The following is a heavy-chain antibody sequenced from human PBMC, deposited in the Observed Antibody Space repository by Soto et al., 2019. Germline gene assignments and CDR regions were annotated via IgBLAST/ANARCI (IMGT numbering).Heavy chain of an antibody. Sequence: PGGSLRLSCAASGFTFSSYAMHWVRQAPGKGLEWVAVISYDGSNKYYADSVKGRFTISRDNSKNTLYLQMNSLRAEDTAVYYCARAQGGYYDSTPTRWGQGTLVTVSS. V-gene: IGHV3-30-3*01. CDR1: GFTFSSYA. CDR3: ARAQGGYYDSTPTR. D-gene: IGHD3-22*01. CDR2: ISYDGSNK. J-gene: IGHJ4*02.